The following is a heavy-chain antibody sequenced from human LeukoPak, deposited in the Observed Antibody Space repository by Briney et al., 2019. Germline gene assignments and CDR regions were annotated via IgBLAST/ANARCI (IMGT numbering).Heavy chain of an antibody. CDR3: AREGRVPYYDFWSGYYRGYYGMDV. Sequence: SSETLSLTCAVYGGSFSGYYWSWIRQPPGKGLEWIGEINHSGSTNYNPSLKSRVTISVDTPKNQFSLKLSSVTAADTAVYYCAREGRVPYYDFWSGYYRGYYGMDVWGQGTTVTVSS. V-gene: IGHV4-34*01. CDR1: GGSFSGYY. J-gene: IGHJ6*02. CDR2: INHSGST. D-gene: IGHD3-3*01.